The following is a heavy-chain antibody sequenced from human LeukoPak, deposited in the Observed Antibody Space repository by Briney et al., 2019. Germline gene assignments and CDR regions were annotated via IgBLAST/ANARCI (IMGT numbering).Heavy chain of an antibody. CDR2: IYWNDDK. Sequence: TLSLTCTVSGGSISSYYWSWIRQPPGEALEWLALIYWNDDKRYSPSLKSRLTITKDTSKNQVVLTMTNMDPVDTATYYCAHRNGDYVWNWFDPWGQGTLVTVSS. CDR1: GGSISSYYW. J-gene: IGHJ5*02. V-gene: IGHV2-5*01. CDR3: AHRNGDYVWNWFDP. D-gene: IGHD4-17*01.